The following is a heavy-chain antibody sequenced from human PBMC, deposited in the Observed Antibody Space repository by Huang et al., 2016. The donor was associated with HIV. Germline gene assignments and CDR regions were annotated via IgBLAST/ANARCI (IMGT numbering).Heavy chain of an antibody. CDR1: GGTFSKYA. Sequence: QVQLVQSGAEVKTPGSSVKVSCKSSGGTFSKYAISWVRQAPGQGLEWMGGSIPMFGTPNDARTVQGRVTITADDSTSTTDVEVSSLRSEDTALYYSARGQLGSYGDYDVLYWGQGTLVTVSS. J-gene: IGHJ4*02. CDR3: ARGQLGSYGDYDVLY. D-gene: IGHD4-17*01. CDR2: SIPMFGTP. V-gene: IGHV1-69*13.